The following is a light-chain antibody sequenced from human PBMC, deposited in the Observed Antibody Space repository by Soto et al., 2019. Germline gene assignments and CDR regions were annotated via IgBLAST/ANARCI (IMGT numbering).Light chain of an antibody. V-gene: IGLV1-47*01. J-gene: IGLJ2*01. CDR1: SSNIGSNY. CDR3: AAWDDGLSGRVV. CDR2: RNN. Sequence: QSVLTQPPSASGTPGQRVTISCSGSSSNIGSNYVYWYQQLPGTAPKLLIYRNNQRPSGVPDRFSGSKSGTSASLAISGLRFEDEADYYCAAWDDGLSGRVVFGGGTKLTVL.